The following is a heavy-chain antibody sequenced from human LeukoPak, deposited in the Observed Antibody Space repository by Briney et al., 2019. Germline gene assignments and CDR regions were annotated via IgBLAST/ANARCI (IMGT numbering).Heavy chain of an antibody. CDR1: GFTFSSYA. V-gene: IGHV3-23*01. Sequence: GGSLRLSCAASGFTFSSYAVSWVRQAPGKGLEWVSAISGSGVSTYYADSVKGRFTISRDNSKNTLYLQMNSLRAEDTAVYYCAKLDGDYGSNYWGQGTLVTVSS. CDR2: ISGSGVST. D-gene: IGHD4-17*01. J-gene: IGHJ4*02. CDR3: AKLDGDYGSNY.